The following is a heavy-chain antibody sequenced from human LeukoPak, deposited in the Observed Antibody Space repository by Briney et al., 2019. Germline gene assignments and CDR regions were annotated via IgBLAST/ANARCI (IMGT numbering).Heavy chain of an antibody. D-gene: IGHD2-2*01. J-gene: IGHJ3*02. Sequence: GASVKVSCKASGYTFTGYYMHRVRQAPGQGLEWMGRINPNSGGTNYAQKFQGRVTMTRDTSISTAYMELSRLRSDDTAVYYCARVRDIVVVPAAQGAFDIWGQGTMVTVSS. V-gene: IGHV1-2*06. CDR3: ARVRDIVVVPAAQGAFDI. CDR1: GYTFTGYY. CDR2: INPNSGGT.